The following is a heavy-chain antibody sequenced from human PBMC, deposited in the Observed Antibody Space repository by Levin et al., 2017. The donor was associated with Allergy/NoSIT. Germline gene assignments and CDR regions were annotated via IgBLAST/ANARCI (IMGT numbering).Heavy chain of an antibody. D-gene: IGHD2-21*02. Sequence: GGSLRLSCAASGFTFSTYWMHWVRQAPGRGLVWLSRIKNDGSFTNYADSVKGRFTISRDNAKNTLYLQMNSLRAEDTAVYYCARDLCNGDCYSGGNGLDVWGQGTTVTVSS. J-gene: IGHJ6*02. CDR3: ARDLCNGDCYSGGNGLDV. CDR2: IKNDGSFT. V-gene: IGHV3-74*01. CDR1: GFTFSTYW.